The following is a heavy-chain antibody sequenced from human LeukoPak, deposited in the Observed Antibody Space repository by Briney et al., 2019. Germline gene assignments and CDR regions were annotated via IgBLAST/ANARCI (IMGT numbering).Heavy chain of an antibody. CDR2: ISSSSSYI. V-gene: IGHV3-21*01. Sequence: GGSLRLSCAASGFTFSSYSMNWVRQAPGKGLEWVSSISSSSSYIYYADSVKGRFTISRDNAKNTLYLQMNSLRAEDTAVYYCARGRITMIVSWGQGTLVTVSS. CDR3: ARGRITMIVS. D-gene: IGHD3-22*01. J-gene: IGHJ5*02. CDR1: GFTFSSYS.